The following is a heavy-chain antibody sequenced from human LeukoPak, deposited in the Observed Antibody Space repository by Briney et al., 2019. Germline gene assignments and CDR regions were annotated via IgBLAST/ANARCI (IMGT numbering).Heavy chain of an antibody. CDR3: ARGIVVVAATGRDDAFDI. Sequence: GESLKISCKGSGYSFTSYWIGWGRQMPGKGLEWMGIIYPGDSDTRYSPSFQGQVTISADKSISTAYLQWSSLKASDTAMYYCARGIVVVAATGRDDAFDIWGQGTMVTVSS. J-gene: IGHJ3*02. V-gene: IGHV5-51*01. D-gene: IGHD2-15*01. CDR1: GYSFTSYW. CDR2: IYPGDSDT.